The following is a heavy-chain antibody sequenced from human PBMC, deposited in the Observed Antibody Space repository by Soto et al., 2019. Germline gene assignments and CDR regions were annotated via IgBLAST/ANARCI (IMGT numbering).Heavy chain of an antibody. CDR2: IYHSGST. V-gene: IGHV4-30-2*01. D-gene: IGHD5-18*01. J-gene: IGHJ3*02. Sequence: QLQLQESGSGLVKPSQTLSLTCAVSGGSISSGGDSWSWIRQPPGKGLEWIGYIYHSGSTYYNPSLKSRVTISVDRSKCQFSLKLSSVTAADTAVYYCARVWGYSYGLASDIWGQGTMVTVSS. CDR3: ARVWGYSYGLASDI. CDR1: GGSISSGGDS.